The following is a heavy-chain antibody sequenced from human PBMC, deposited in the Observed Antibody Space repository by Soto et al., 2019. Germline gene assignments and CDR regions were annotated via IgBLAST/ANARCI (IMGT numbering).Heavy chain of an antibody. V-gene: IGHV1-18*01. CDR2: ISAYNGNT. D-gene: IGHD6-13*01. J-gene: IGHJ6*02. CDR3: ARHSSWYEPIYYYGMDV. Sequence: ASVKVSCKASGYTFTSYGISWVRQAPGQGLEWMGWISAYNGNTNYAQKLQGRVTMTTDTSTSTAYMELRSLRSDDTAVYYCARHSSWYEPIYYYGMDVWGQGTTVTVSS. CDR1: GYTFTSYG.